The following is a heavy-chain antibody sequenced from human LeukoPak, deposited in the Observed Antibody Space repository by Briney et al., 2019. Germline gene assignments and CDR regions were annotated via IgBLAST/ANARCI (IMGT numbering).Heavy chain of an antibody. J-gene: IGHJ4*02. CDR2: IYHGGST. V-gene: IGHV4-38-2*01. CDR3: ARVRSSGFKGFDY. CDR1: GYSISSGYY. Sequence: PSETLSLTCAVSGYSISSGYYWSWIRQPPGKGLEWIGGIYHGGSTYYNPSLKSRVTISIDTSKNQFSLKLTSVTAADTAVYYCARVRSSGFKGFDYWGQGTLVTVSS. D-gene: IGHD6-19*01.